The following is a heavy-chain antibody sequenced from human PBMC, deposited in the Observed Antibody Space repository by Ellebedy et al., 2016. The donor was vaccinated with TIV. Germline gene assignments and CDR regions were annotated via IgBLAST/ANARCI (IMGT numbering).Heavy chain of an antibody. Sequence: GESLKISXAASGFTFSSYAMSWVRQAPGKGLEWVSAISGSGGSTYYADSVKGRFTISRDNSKNTLYLQMNSLRAEDTAVYYCAKDGRITMVRGVMDFDYWGQGTLVTVSS. J-gene: IGHJ4*02. D-gene: IGHD3-10*01. CDR2: ISGSGGST. V-gene: IGHV3-23*01. CDR3: AKDGRITMVRGVMDFDY. CDR1: GFTFSSYA.